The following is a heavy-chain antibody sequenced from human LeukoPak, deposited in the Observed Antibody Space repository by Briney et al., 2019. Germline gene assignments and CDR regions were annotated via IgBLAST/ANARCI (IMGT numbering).Heavy chain of an antibody. Sequence: GGSLRLSCAASGFTFSSYSMRWVRQAPGKGLEWVAVISYDGSNKEYADSVKGRFTISRDNSKNTLYLQMNSLRAEDTAVYYCAKDHYSGYDPYYSDYWGQGTLVTVSS. CDR2: ISYDGSNK. CDR1: GFTFSSYS. V-gene: IGHV3-30-3*01. CDR3: AKDHYSGYDPYYSDY. D-gene: IGHD5-12*01. J-gene: IGHJ4*02.